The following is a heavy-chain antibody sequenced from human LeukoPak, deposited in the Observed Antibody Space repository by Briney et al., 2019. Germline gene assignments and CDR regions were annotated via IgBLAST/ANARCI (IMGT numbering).Heavy chain of an antibody. CDR2: INPSGGST. Sequence: ASVKVSCKASGYTFTSYYMHWVRQAPGQGLEWMGIINPSGGSTSCAQNFQGRVTMTRDTSTSTVYMELRSLRSEDTAVYYCARDPGYGGNSGGVDYWGQGTLVTVSS. CDR3: ARDPGYGGNSGGVDY. V-gene: IGHV1-46*01. D-gene: IGHD4-23*01. J-gene: IGHJ4*02. CDR1: GYTFTSYY.